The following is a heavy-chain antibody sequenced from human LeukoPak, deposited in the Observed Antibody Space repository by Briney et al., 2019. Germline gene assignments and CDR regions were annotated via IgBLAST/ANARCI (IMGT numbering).Heavy chain of an antibody. CDR1: GGSISSYY. CDR2: IYYSGST. Sequence: SETLSLTCTVSGGSISSYYWSWIRQPPGKGLEWIGYIYYSGSTNYNPSLKSRVTISVDTSKNQFSLKLSPVTAADTAVYYCAASKSWYGDFDYWGQGTLVTVSS. D-gene: IGHD6-13*01. CDR3: AASKSWYGDFDY. J-gene: IGHJ4*02. V-gene: IGHV4-59*01.